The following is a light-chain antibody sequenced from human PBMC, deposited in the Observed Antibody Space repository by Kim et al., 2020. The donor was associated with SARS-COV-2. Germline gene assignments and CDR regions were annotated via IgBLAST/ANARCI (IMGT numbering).Light chain of an antibody. Sequence: GQRVTISCSGSSTNVGINVVNWYHQLPGTAPKLLIYDSNQRPSGVLARFSGSKSGTSASLAISGLQYEDEADYFCATWDDSLTGFVLGTGTKVTVL. CDR3: ATWDDSLTGFV. J-gene: IGLJ1*01. CDR1: STNVGINV. CDR2: DSN. V-gene: IGLV1-44*01.